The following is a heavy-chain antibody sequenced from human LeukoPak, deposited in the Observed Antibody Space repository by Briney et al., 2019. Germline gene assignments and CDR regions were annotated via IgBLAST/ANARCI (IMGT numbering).Heavy chain of an antibody. D-gene: IGHD6-13*01. CDR2: INPNSGGT. V-gene: IGHV1-2*02. CDR3: ARDRGIAAAGPLSDYFDY. J-gene: IGHJ4*02. Sequence: ASVKVSCKASGYTFTGYYMHWVRQDLRQGLQWMGWINPNSGGTDYAQKLQGRVTMTTDTSTSTAYMELRSLRSDDTAVYYCARDRGIAAAGPLSDYFDYWGQGTLVTVSS. CDR1: GYTFTGYY.